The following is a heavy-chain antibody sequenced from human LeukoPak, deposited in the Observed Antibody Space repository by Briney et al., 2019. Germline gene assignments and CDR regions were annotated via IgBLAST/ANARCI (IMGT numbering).Heavy chain of an antibody. J-gene: IGHJ4*02. D-gene: IGHD3-22*01. CDR2: INYSGYS. Sequence: PSQTLSLTCTVSGGSISGVGYYWNWIRQHPGKGLEWIGHINYSGYSNYNPFLRSRVTMSVDTSRNRFSLKLTSVSAADTAVYYCVREVLSMIEVGYFDSWGQGTLVTVST. CDR1: GGSISGVGYY. CDR3: VREVLSMIEVGYFDS. V-gene: IGHV4-31*03.